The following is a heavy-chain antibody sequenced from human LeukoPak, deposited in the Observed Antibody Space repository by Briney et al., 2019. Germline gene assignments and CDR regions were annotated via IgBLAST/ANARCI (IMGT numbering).Heavy chain of an antibody. CDR3: TTFLGGSSTCCYWD. J-gene: IGHJ4*02. CDR1: GFTFSNAW. CDR2: IKSKTDGGTT. Sequence: GGSLRLSCAASGFTFSNAWMSWVRQAPGKGLEWVGRIKSKTDGGTTDYAAPVKGRFTISRDDSKNTLYLQMNRLKTEDTAVYYCTTFLGGSSTCCYWDWGQGTLVTVSS. V-gene: IGHV3-15*01. D-gene: IGHD2-2*01.